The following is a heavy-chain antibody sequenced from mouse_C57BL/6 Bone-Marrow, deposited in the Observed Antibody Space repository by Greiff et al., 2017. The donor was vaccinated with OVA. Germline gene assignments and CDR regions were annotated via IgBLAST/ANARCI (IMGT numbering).Heavy chain of an antibody. D-gene: IGHD2-4*01. CDR2: IDPEDGET. Sequence: VQLQQSGAELVKPGASVKLSCTASGFTITDYYMHWVKQRPEQGLEWIGRIDPEDGETKYAPKFQGKATITADASSNTADLQLSSLTSEDTAVYYCAREGGYDDGFAYWGQGTLVTVSA. V-gene: IGHV14-2*01. CDR1: GFTITDYY. J-gene: IGHJ3*01. CDR3: AREGGYDDGFAY.